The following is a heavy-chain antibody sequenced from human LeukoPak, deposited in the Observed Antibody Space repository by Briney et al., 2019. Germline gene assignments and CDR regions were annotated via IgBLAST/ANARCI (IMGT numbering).Heavy chain of an antibody. Sequence: SETLSLTCTVSGGSISSYYWSWIRQPPGKGLEWIGYIYYSGSTNYNPSLKSRVTISVDTSKNQFSLRLSSVTAADTAVYYCARREQQLVFGWFDPWGQGTLVTVSS. D-gene: IGHD6-13*01. CDR2: IYYSGST. J-gene: IGHJ5*02. CDR1: GGSISSYY. V-gene: IGHV4-59*08. CDR3: ARREQQLVFGWFDP.